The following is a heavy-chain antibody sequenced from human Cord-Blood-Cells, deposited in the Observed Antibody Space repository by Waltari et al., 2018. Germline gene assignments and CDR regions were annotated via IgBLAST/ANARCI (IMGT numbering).Heavy chain of an antibody. CDR2: MNPNSGNT. D-gene: IGHD6-6*01. Sequence: QVQLVQSGAEVTKPGASVKVSCKASGYTFTSYDINWVRQDTGQGLEWMGWMNPNSGNTGYAQKFQGRVTMTRNTSISTAYMELSSLRSEDTAVYYCARGGSGAARPRYYYYGMDVWGQGTTVTVSS. V-gene: IGHV1-8*01. CDR3: ARGGSGAARPRYYYYGMDV. J-gene: IGHJ6*02. CDR1: GYTFTSYD.